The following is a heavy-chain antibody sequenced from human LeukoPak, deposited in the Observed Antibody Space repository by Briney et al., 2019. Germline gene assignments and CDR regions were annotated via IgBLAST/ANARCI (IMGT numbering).Heavy chain of an antibody. J-gene: IGHJ4*02. V-gene: IGHV4-59*01. CDR1: GGSLSSYY. CDR3: ARGVYDSSGRFDY. CDR2: IYYSGST. Sequence: SETLSLTCTVSGGSLSSYYWSWIRQPPGKGLEWIGYIYYSGSTNCNPSLKSRVTISVDTSKNQFSLKLSSVTAADTAVYYCARGVYDSSGRFDYWGQGTLVTVSS. D-gene: IGHD3-22*01.